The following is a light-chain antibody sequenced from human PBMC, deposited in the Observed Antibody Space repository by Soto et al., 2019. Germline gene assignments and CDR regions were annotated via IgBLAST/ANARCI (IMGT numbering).Light chain of an antibody. J-gene: IGLJ2*01. V-gene: IGLV2-11*01. CDR2: AVS. Sequence: QSALTQPRSVSGSPGQSVTISCTGTSSDVGGYNYVSWYQQYPGKAPKLVIYAVSKRPSGVPDRFSGSKSGNTASLTISGLQAEDEADYYCCSYAGSYVVFGGGTKVTVL. CDR3: CSYAGSYVV. CDR1: SSDVGGYNY.